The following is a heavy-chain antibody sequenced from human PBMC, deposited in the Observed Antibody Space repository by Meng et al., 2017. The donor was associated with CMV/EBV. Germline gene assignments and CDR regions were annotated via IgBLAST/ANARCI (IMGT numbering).Heavy chain of an antibody. CDR3: ARGFRLWRFGGVIASNLDY. CDR2: ISSSGSTI. Sequence: GGSLRLSCAASGFTFSSYEMNWVRQAPGKGLEWVSYISSSGSTIYYADSVKGRFTISRDNAKNSLYLQMNSLRAEDTAVYYCARGFRLWRFGGVIASNLDYWGQGTLVTVSS. D-gene: IGHD3-16*02. J-gene: IGHJ4*02. V-gene: IGHV3-48*03. CDR1: GFTFSSYE.